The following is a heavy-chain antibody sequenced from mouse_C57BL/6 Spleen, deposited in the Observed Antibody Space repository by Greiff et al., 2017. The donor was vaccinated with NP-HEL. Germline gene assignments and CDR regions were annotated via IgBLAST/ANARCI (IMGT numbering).Heavy chain of an antibody. V-gene: IGHV1-64*01. Sequence: QVQLQQPGAELVKPGASVKLSCKASGYTFTSYWMHWVKQRPGQGLEWIGMIHPNSGSTNYNEKFKSKATLTVDKSSSTAYMQLSSLTSEDSAVYYCARPSGSSYEKWYFDVWGTGTTVTVSS. CDR1: GYTFTSYW. CDR2: IHPNSGST. J-gene: IGHJ1*03. D-gene: IGHD1-1*01. CDR3: ARPSGSSYEKWYFDV.